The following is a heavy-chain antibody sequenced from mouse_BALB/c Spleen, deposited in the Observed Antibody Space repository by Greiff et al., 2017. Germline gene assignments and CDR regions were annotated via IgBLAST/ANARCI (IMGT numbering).Heavy chain of an antibody. V-gene: IGHV1-74*01. CDR3: ATYGSGLWYFDV. CDR1: GYSFTSYW. Sequence: QVQLQQSGPQLVRPGASVKISCKASGYSFTSYWMHWVKQRPGQGLEWIGMIDPSDSETRLTQKFKDKATLTVDKSSSTAYMQLSSLTSEDSAVYYCATYGSGLWYFDVWGAGTTVTVSS. J-gene: IGHJ1*01. CDR2: IDPSDSET. D-gene: IGHD1-1*01.